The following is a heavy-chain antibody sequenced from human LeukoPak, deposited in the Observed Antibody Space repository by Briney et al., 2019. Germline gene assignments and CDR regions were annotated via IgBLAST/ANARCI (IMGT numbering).Heavy chain of an antibody. D-gene: IGHD3-22*01. J-gene: IGHJ4*02. Sequence: PGGSLRLSCAASGFTFSSYSMNWVRKAPGKGLEWVSSISSSSSYIYYADSLKGRFTISRDNANDSLYLQMNSLRAEDTAVYYCARGVYFYDSSGYTTPFDYWGKGNLVTVFS. CDR3: ARGVYFYDSSGYTTPFDY. CDR1: GFTFSSYS. V-gene: IGHV3-21*06. CDR2: ISSSSSYI.